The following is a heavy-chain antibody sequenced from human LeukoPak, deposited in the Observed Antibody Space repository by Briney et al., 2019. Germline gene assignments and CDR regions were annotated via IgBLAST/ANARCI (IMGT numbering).Heavy chain of an antibody. V-gene: IGHV4-34*01. CDR1: GGPFSGYY. Sequence: SEPLSLPCAVYGGPFSGYYWTWIRQSTGKGLEGIGEVTSSGVAHYNPSLKSPVTISVDTYKNQFSLMVTSVTAADTALYFCSRALYYEPSYLDSWGRGTLVTVSS. CDR2: VTSSGVA. CDR3: SRALYYEPSYLDS. J-gene: IGHJ4*02. D-gene: IGHD3-22*01.